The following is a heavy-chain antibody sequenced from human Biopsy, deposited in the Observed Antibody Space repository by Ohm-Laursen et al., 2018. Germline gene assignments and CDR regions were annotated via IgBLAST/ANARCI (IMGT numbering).Heavy chain of an antibody. CDR1: GDTFTTSA. V-gene: IGHV1-69*04. J-gene: IGHJ6*02. CDR3: ASGDIGGIGLDV. D-gene: IGHD3-10*01. Sequence: SVKVSRKASGDTFTTSAISWVRQVPGQGLDWMGRIIPILGTVDYGQNFQGRVTIRADTSTTFLELTSLRYDDTAVYYCASGDIGGIGLDVWGLGTTVTVSS. CDR2: IIPILGTV.